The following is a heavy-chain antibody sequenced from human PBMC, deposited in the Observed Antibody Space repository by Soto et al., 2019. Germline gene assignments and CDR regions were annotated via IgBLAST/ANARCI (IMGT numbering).Heavy chain of an antibody. D-gene: IGHD3-16*01. V-gene: IGHV1-18*01. CDR1: GYIFVNYG. CDR2: ISPYTGNT. J-gene: IGHJ6*02. Sequence: QVQLVQSGDEVKKPGASVKVSCKASGYIFVNYGIAWVRQAPRQGLEWMGWISPYTGNTHSASKVQGRLTMTTDTSQSTGYMDLGSLTSDDTAVYYCVMVDNYVTPTPQDVWGQGTTVTVSS. CDR3: VMVDNYVTPTPQDV.